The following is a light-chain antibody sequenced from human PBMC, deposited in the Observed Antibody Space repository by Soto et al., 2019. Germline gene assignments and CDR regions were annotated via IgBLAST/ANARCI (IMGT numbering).Light chain of an antibody. Sequence: EIVLTQSPGTLSLYPGERVTLSCRASRSVPSTYLAWYHQKPGQAPRLLIYGASSRATGIPDRFSGSGSGTDFTLTISGLEPEDFAVYYCQQYGSSPRTFGQGTKVDIK. CDR1: RSVPSTY. J-gene: IGKJ1*01. CDR3: QQYGSSPRT. V-gene: IGKV3-20*01. CDR2: GAS.